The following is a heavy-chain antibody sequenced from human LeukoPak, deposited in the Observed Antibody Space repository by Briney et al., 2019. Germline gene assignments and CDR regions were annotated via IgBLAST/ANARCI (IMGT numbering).Heavy chain of an antibody. Sequence: SETLSLTCTVSGGSISSYYWSWIRQPAGKGLEWIRRIYTSGSTNYNPSLKSRVTMSVDTSKNQFSLKLSSVTAADTAVYYCARGPIDGSYYYYGMDVWGQGTTVTVSS. V-gene: IGHV4-4*07. CDR3: ARGPIDGSYYYYGMDV. CDR2: IYTSGST. J-gene: IGHJ6*02. CDR1: GGSISSYY. D-gene: IGHD2-15*01.